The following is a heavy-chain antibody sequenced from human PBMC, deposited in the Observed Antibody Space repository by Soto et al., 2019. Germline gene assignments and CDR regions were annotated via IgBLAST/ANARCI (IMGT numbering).Heavy chain of an antibody. V-gene: IGHV3-49*04. Sequence: GSLRLSCTSSGFTFGDYAMSWVRQAPGKGVEWVGFIRSEAYGGTTEYAASVKDRFTISRDDGKSVAYLQMNSLKTEDTAVYYCGRAPEKYSSSYRLGDWGPGTLVTVSS. J-gene: IGHJ4*02. CDR3: GRAPEKYSSSYRLGD. CDR2: IRSEAYGGTT. CDR1: GFTFGDYA. D-gene: IGHD6-6*01.